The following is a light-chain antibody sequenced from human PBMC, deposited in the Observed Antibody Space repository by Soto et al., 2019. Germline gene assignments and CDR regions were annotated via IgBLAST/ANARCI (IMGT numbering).Light chain of an antibody. V-gene: IGLV1-40*01. CDR2: TNN. CDR3: QSYENCPTTDV. CDR1: SANIGVGFD. J-gene: IGLJ1*01. Sequence: QSVLTQSPSVSTSPGPRVTISCTWSSANIGVGFDLHWHQQLPGTAPKLINDTNNRRPARGPGRSSGSKSATSGALAITRIKTEEEADYDCQSYENCPTTDVFGNGTKVTVL.